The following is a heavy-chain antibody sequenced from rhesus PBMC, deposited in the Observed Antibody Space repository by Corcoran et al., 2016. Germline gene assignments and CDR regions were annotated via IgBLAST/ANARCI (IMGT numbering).Heavy chain of an antibody. V-gene: IGHV1-111*02. CDR1: GYTFTDYY. CDR3: ATGGSKSLDY. Sequence: EVQLVQSGAEVKKPGASVKISCKASGYTFTDYYLHWVLQAPGKGLEWMGPVEPEDGEARQAQKFQDRVTSTADTSTDTAYMELSSLRAEDTAVYYCATGGSKSLDYWGQGVLVTGSS. CDR2: VEPEDGEA. D-gene: IGHD4-23*01. J-gene: IGHJ4*01.